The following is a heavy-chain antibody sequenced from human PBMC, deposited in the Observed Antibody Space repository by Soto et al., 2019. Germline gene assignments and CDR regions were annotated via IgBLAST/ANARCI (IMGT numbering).Heavy chain of an antibody. V-gene: IGHV4-31*03. D-gene: IGHD2-2*01. CDR1: GGSISSGDYY. Sequence: QVQLQESGPGLVKPSQTRSLTCTVSGGSISSGDYYWNWIRQHPGKGLEWIGYISNSGSTYYNPSLKSRVTISVDTSKNQFSLRLNSVTAADTAVYYCARGGYCSSTSCARGMDVWGQGTTVTVSS. J-gene: IGHJ6*02. CDR2: ISNSGST. CDR3: ARGGYCSSTSCARGMDV.